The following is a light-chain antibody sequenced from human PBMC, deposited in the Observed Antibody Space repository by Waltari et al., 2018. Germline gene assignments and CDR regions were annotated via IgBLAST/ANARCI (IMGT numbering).Light chain of an antibody. CDR1: QSVNTW. CDR3: QQYDDYIPLT. J-gene: IGKJ4*01. V-gene: IGKV1-5*03. CDR2: KAS. Sequence: IQLTQSPPPLSASVGERVTMSCRASQSVNTWLAWYQQKPGRAPNLLVYKASILQSGVPSRFSGSGSGTEFTLTISSLQPDDFATYYCQQYDDYIPLTFGGGTTVEI.